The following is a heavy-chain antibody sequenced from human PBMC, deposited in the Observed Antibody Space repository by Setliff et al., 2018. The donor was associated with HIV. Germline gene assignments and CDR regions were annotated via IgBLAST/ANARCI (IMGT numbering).Heavy chain of an antibody. CDR2: IKQDGSEK. D-gene: IGHD4-17*01. V-gene: IGHV3-7*01. J-gene: IGHJ2*01. Sequence: GESLKISCAASGFTFSTYWMSWVRQAPGKGLEWVANIKQDGSEKFYVDSVKGRFTISRDNAKNSLYLQMNSLRAEDTAVYYCARDPYPYFDYGDWYFDRWGRGTLITVSS. CDR3: ARDPYPYFDYGDWYFDR. CDR1: GFTFSTYW.